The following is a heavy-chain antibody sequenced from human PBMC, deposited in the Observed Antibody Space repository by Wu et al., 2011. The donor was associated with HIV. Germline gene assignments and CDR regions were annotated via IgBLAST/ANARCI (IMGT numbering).Heavy chain of an antibody. Sequence: KASGYTFTSYYMHWVRQAPGQGLEWMGIINPSGGSTSYAQKFQGRVTMTRDTSTSTVYMELSSLRSEDTAVYYCARSNTPIVVVTAVHNWFDPWGQGTLVTVSS. D-gene: IGHD2-21*02. CDR2: INPSGGST. V-gene: IGHV1-46*01. J-gene: IGHJ5*02. CDR3: ARSNTPIVVVTAVHNWFDP. CDR1: GYTFTSYY.